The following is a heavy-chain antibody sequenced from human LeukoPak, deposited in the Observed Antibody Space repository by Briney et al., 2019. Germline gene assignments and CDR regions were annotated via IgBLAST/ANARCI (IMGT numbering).Heavy chain of an antibody. D-gene: IGHD6-19*01. J-gene: IGHJ3*02. CDR1: GFTFDDYA. CDR2: ISWNSGSI. V-gene: IGHV3-9*01. CDR3: AKGSSGWPYDAFDI. Sequence: GGSLRLSCAASGFTFDDYAMHWVRQAPGKGLEWVSGISWNSGSIGYADSVKGRFTISRDNAKNSLYLQTNSLRAEDTALYYCAKGSSGWPYDAFDIWGQGTMVTVSS.